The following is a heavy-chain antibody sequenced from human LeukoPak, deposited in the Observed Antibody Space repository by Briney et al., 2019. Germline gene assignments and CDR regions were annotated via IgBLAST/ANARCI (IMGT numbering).Heavy chain of an antibody. J-gene: IGHJ6*02. CDR2: ISSSSSTI. V-gene: IGHV3-48*04. Sequence: GGSLRLSCAASGFTFSSYSMNWARQAPGKGLEWVSYISSSSSTIYYADSVKGRFTISRDNAKNSLYLQMNSLRAEDTAVYYCATQRGGTMVRGVTPLDVWGQGTTVTVSS. CDR1: GFTFSSYS. CDR3: ATQRGGTMVRGVTPLDV. D-gene: IGHD3-10*01.